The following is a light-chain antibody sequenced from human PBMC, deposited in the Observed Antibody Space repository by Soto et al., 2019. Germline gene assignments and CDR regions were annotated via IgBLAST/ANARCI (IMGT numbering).Light chain of an antibody. CDR1: QSLVYSDGNTY. Sequence: DVVMTQSPLSLPVTLGQPASISCRSSQSLVYSDGNTYLTWFQQRPGQSPRRLIYKVSNRESGVPDRFSGSGSGTECTLNISRVEAEDVGVYYCMQGAKSAPPFGQGTRLEIK. V-gene: IGKV2-30*01. CDR3: MQGAKSAPP. J-gene: IGKJ5*01. CDR2: KVS.